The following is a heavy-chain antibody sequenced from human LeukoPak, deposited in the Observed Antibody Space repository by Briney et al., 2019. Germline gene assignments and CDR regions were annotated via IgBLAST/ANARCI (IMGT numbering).Heavy chain of an antibody. CDR2: IYYSGST. D-gene: IGHD4-11*01. V-gene: IGHV4-59*08. Sequence: SETLSPTCTVSGGSISSYYWSWIRQPPGKGLEWIGYIYYSGSTNYNPSLKSRVTISVDTSKNQFSLKVSSVTAADTAVYYCARQNSNLLDYWGQGTLVTVSS. J-gene: IGHJ4*02. CDR1: GGSISSYY. CDR3: ARQNSNLLDY.